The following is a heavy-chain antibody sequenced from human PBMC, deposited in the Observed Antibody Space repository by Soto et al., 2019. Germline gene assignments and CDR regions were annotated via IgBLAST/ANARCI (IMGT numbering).Heavy chain of an antibody. D-gene: IGHD3-10*01. Sequence: GGSLRLSCAASGFTVSSNYMSWVRQAPGKGLEWVSVIYSGGSTYYADSVKGRFAISRDNSKNTLYLQMNSLRAEDTAVYYCARDRAYYGSGSYSYYMDVWGKGTTVTVSS. CDR2: IYSGGST. CDR3: ARDRAYYGSGSYSYYMDV. CDR1: GFTVSSNY. J-gene: IGHJ6*03. V-gene: IGHV3-66*01.